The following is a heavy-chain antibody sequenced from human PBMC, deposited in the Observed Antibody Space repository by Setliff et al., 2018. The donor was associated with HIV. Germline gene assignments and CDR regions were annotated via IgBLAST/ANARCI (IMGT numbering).Heavy chain of an antibody. J-gene: IGHJ5*02. D-gene: IGHD1-26*01. Sequence: ASVKVSCKASGYTFSAFYMHWVRQAPGQGLEWMGWINPDNGGTNYTQKFQGRVAMTRATFISTAYMELSRLTSDDTAVYYCARARYSGSYGNWFDPWGPGTLVTVSS. V-gene: IGHV1-2*02. CDR3: ARARYSGSYGNWFDP. CDR2: INPDNGGT. CDR1: GYTFSAFY.